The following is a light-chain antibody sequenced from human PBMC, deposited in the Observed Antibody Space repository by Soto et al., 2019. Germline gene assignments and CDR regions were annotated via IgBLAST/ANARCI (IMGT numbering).Light chain of an antibody. CDR3: KQYDTYST. CDR1: PSISSW. CDR2: KAS. V-gene: IGKV1-5*03. J-gene: IGKJ1*01. Sequence: DIQMTQSPSTLSASVGDRVTITCRAIPSISSWLAWYQQKPGKAPKLLIYKASNLESGVQSRFSGSGYGTEFTLTISGLHSDELATYYCKQYDTYSTFGQGPKVEIK.